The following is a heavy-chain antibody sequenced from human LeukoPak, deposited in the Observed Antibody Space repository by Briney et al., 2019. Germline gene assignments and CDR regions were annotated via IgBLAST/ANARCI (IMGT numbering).Heavy chain of an antibody. V-gene: IGHV1-18*01. CDR1: GYNFTSYG. CDR2: ISGYNGDT. J-gene: IGHJ4*02. D-gene: IGHD4-17*01. CDR3: ASDSPDPTTVTTYSDY. Sequence: GASVKVSCKASGYNFTSYGISWVRQAPGLGLEWMGWISGYNGDTIYAQKLQGRVTMTTDTSTSTAYMELRSLRSDDTAMYYCASDSPDPTTVTTYSDYWGQGTLATVSS.